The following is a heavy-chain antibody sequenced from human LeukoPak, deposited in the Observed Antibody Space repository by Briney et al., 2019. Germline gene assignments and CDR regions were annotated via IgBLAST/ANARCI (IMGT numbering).Heavy chain of an antibody. D-gene: IGHD2-2*02. J-gene: IGHJ1*01. CDR3: VRGTGHCSSTSCYNSGEYFQH. Sequence: ASVKVSCKASGYTFTGYYIHWVRQAPGQGLEWMAWINVNSGGTNSARNFQGRVTMTRDTSISTAYMEVSRLRSDDTAVYYCVRGTGHCSSTSCYNSGEYFQHWGQGTLVTVSS. CDR2: INVNSGGT. CDR1: GYTFTGYY. V-gene: IGHV1-2*02.